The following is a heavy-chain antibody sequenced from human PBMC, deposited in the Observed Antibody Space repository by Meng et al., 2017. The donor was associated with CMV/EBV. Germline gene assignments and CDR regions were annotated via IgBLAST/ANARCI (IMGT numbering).Heavy chain of an antibody. V-gene: IGHV1-18*01. CDR1: GYTFTSYG. J-gene: IGHJ6*02. CDR3: ARGEPLGELLTGYYYYGMDV. CDR2: ISAYNGNT. D-gene: IGHD1-26*01. Sequence: ASVKVSCKASGYTFTSYGISWVRQAPGQGLEWMGWISAYNGNTNYAQKLQGRVTMTTDTSTSTAYMELRSLRSDDTAVYYCARGEPLGELLTGYYYYGMDVWGQGTTVTVSS.